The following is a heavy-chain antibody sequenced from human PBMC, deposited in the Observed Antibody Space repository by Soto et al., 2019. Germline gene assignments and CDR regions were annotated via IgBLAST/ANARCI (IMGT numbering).Heavy chain of an antibody. J-gene: IGHJ6*03. CDR1: GGPFSGYY. CDR3: ARGSGGWTPYVPSKNYYYYYMDV. CDR2: INHSGST. D-gene: IGHD3-16*01. V-gene: IGHV4-34*01. Sequence: SETLSLTCAVYGGPFSGYYWSWIRQPPGKGLEWIGEINHSGSTNYNPSLKSRVTISVDTSKNQFSLKLSSVTAADTAVYYCARGSGGWTPYVPSKNYYYYYMDVWGKGTTVTVSS.